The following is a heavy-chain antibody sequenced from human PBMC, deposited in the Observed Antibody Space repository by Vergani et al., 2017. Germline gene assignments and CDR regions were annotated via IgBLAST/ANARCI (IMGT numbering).Heavy chain of an antibody. Sequence: EVRLVESGGAVVQPGGSLRLSCVASGFSFSSHAMSWVRQGYGQGLEWVSSIKNTGDSTHYADSVKGRFTISRDNSKNTLYLQMNSLRVEDTAVYYCGRGSDNYNWGQGTLVTVSS. J-gene: IGHJ4*02. CDR3: GRGSDNYN. D-gene: IGHD5-24*01. CDR2: IKNTGDST. CDR1: GFSFSSHA. V-gene: IGHV3-23*04.